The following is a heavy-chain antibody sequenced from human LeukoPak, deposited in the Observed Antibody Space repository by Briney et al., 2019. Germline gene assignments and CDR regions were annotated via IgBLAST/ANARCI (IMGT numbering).Heavy chain of an antibody. Sequence: SETLSLTCGVYGGSFSGYYWSCIRQPPGKGLEWIGEINHRGSTNYNPSLKSRVTISVDTSKNQFSLRLSSVTAADTAVYYCARDGRDTSALYNPLRFDYWGQGTLVTVSS. CDR1: GGSFSGYY. D-gene: IGHD1-1*01. J-gene: IGHJ4*02. CDR3: ARDGRDTSALYNPLRFDY. CDR2: INHRGST. V-gene: IGHV4-34*01.